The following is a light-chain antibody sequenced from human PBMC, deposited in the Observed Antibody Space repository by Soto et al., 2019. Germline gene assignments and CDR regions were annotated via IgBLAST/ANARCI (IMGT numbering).Light chain of an antibody. CDR2: SAS. J-gene: IGKJ3*01. V-gene: IGKV1-39*01. Sequence: DTQMTQSPSSLSASVGDRVTITCRASQSITTYLNWYQQKPGKAPRLLIYSASSLQSGVPSKFSGSGSGTDFTLTISSLQPEDFATYYCQQSYSTPATFGPGTRVDI. CDR1: QSITTY. CDR3: QQSYSTPAT.